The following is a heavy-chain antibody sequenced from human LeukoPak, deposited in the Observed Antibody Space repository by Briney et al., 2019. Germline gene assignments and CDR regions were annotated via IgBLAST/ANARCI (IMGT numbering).Heavy chain of an antibody. J-gene: IGHJ5*02. CDR1: GGTFSSYA. CDR3: ARAHMARGVIIGWFDP. CDR2: IIPIFGTA. V-gene: IGHV1-69*05. Sequence: SVKVSCKASGGTFSSYAISWVRQAPGQGLEWMGRIIPIFGTANYAQKFQGRVTITTDESTSTAYMELSSLRSEDTAVCYCARAHMARGVIIGWFDPWGQGTLVTVSS. D-gene: IGHD3-10*01.